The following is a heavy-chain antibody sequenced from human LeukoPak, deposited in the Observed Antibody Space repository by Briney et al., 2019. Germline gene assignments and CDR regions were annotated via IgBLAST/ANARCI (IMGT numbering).Heavy chain of an antibody. CDR3: AKDGPYYYDTPTYWYFDL. V-gene: IGHV3-30*18. Sequence: GRSLRLSCAASGFTFSSYGMHWVRQAPGKGLEWVVVISYDGSNKYYADSVKGRFTISRDNSKNTLYLQMNSLRAEDTAVYYCAKDGPYYYDTPTYWYFDLWGRGTLVTVSS. D-gene: IGHD3-22*01. CDR2: ISYDGSNK. J-gene: IGHJ2*01. CDR1: GFTFSSYG.